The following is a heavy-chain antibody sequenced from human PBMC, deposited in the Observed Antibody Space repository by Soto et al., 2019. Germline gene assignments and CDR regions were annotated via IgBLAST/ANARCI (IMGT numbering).Heavy chain of an antibody. CDR2: ISGSGGSI. CDR3: VKGYWKGDV. J-gene: IGHJ6*02. CDR1: GFTFSTYA. V-gene: IGHV3-23*01. D-gene: IGHD1-1*01. Sequence: EVQLLESRGGLVQPGGSLRLSCAASGFTFSTYAMNWVRQAPGNGLEWVSAISGSGGSIHYADSVKGRFTISRDNSKNTLYLQINSLRDEDTAVYHCVKGYWKGDVWGQGTTVTVSS.